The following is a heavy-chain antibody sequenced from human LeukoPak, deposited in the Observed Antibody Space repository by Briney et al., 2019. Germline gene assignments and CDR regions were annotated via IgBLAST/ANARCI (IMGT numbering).Heavy chain of an antibody. CDR1: GFIFSNYV. Sequence: GGSLRLSCAGSGFIFSNYVMNWVRQAPGKGLEWVSSISGRGVSTNYADFVKGRFTISRDNSKSTLYLQMNSLRAEDTAVYYCATDPATVGITTRDFWGQGTLVTVSS. D-gene: IGHD1-26*01. V-gene: IGHV3-23*01. J-gene: IGHJ4*02. CDR3: ATDPATVGITTRDF. CDR2: ISGRGVST.